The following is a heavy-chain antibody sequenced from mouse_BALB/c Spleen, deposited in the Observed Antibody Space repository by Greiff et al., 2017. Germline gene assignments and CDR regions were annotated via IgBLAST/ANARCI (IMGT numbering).Heavy chain of an antibody. J-gene: IGHJ3*01. Sequence: EVQVVESGGGLVQPGGSLKLSCAASGFTFSSYGMSWVRQTPDKRLELVATINSNGGSTYYPDSVKGRFTISRDNAKNTLYLQMSSLKSEDTAMYYCARDRGNGAYWGQGTLVTVSA. CDR2: INSNGGST. D-gene: IGHD2-1*01. CDR3: ARDRGNGAY. CDR1: GFTFSSYG. V-gene: IGHV5-6-3*01.